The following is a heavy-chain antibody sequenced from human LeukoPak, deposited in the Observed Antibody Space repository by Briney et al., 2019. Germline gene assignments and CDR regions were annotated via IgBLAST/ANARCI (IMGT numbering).Heavy chain of an antibody. CDR1: GYTFTGYY. Sequence: SCKASGYTFTGYYMHWVRQAPGKGLEWVAFIQYDESTKYYADSLKGRFTISRDNSKNTLYLQMNSLRAEDTAIYYCATYRQVLLPFESWGQGTLVTVSS. V-gene: IGHV3-30*02. CDR2: IQYDESTK. J-gene: IGHJ4*02. CDR3: ATYRQVLLPFES. D-gene: IGHD5-18*01.